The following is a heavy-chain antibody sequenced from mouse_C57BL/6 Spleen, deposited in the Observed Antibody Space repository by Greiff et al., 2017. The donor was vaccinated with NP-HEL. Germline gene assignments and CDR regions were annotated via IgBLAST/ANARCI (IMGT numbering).Heavy chain of an antibody. J-gene: IGHJ2*01. CDR3: ARAPYSNYYYFDY. D-gene: IGHD2-5*01. V-gene: IGHV1-72*01. Sequence: VQLQQSGAELVKPGASVKLSCKASGYTFTSYWMHWVKQRPGRGLEWIGRIDPNSGGTKYNEKFKSKATLTVDKPSSTAYMQLSSLTSEESAVYYLARAPYSNYYYFDYWGQGTTLTVSS. CDR2: IDPNSGGT. CDR1: GYTFTSYW.